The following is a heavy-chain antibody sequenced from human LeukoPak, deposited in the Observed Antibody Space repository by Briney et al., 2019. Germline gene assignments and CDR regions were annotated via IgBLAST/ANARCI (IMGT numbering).Heavy chain of an antibody. Sequence: SETLSLTCAVYGGSFSGYYWSWIRQPPGKGLERIGYIYYSGSTSYNPSLKSRVTISVDTSKNQFSLKLSSVTAADTAVYYCARVKENYALTHLDYWGQGTLVTVSS. CDR3: ARVKENYALTHLDY. J-gene: IGHJ4*02. D-gene: IGHD2-2*01. V-gene: IGHV4-59*01. CDR2: IYYSGST. CDR1: GGSFSGYY.